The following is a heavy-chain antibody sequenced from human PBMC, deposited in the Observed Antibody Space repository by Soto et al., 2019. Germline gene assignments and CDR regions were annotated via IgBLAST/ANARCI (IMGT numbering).Heavy chain of an antibody. CDR3: VTDPRCGAFDV. Sequence: PXASLRLSCAASRFSFTTFCMTWVRQAPGNRREWVAKMKADASARGYVDSVKGRFTISRDKAKNSLYLQMNSLRVEDTDVYYCVTDPRCGAFDVWGAGTIVTV. V-gene: IGHV3-7*01. CDR2: MKADASAR. CDR1: RFSFTTFC. J-gene: IGHJ3*01. D-gene: IGHD2-21*01.